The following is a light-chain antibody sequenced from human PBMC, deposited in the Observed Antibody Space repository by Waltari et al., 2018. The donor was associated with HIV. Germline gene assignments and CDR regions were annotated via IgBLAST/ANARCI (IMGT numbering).Light chain of an antibody. CDR1: SSDIGLSNY. J-gene: IGLJ2*01. Sequence: QSALTQPASVSGSPGQSLTISCTGTSSDIGLSNYASWYQQHPGKAPKLLIYEVNNRPSGVSDRFSGSKSGNTASLSISGLQAEDEADYYCTSYTTRSTVIFGGGTSVTVL. CDR2: EVN. V-gene: IGLV2-14*01. CDR3: TSYTTRSTVI.